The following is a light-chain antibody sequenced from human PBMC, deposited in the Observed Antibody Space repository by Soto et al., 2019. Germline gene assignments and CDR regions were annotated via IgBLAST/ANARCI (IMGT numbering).Light chain of an antibody. V-gene: IGLV2-11*01. J-gene: IGLJ2*01. CDR2: DVS. CDR1: SSDVGGYNY. CDR3: CSYAGNTLVV. Sequence: QSALTRPRSVSGSPGQSVTISCTGTSSDVGGYNYVSWYQQNPGKAPKLMIYDVSKRPSGVSDRFSGSKSANTASLIISGLQAEDEADYYCCSYAGNTLVVFGGGTKLTVL.